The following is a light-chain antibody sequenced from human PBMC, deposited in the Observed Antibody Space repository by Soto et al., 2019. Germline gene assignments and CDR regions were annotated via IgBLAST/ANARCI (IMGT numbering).Light chain of an antibody. J-gene: IGLJ1*01. Sequence: QSALTQPASVSGSPGQSFTISCTGTSSDVGGYNYVSWYQQHPGKSPKLMIYEVSNRPSGVSNRFSGSKSGNTASLTISEPQDEEVADNSYSSYTSRSTKVCGAETKGIV. CDR1: SSDVGGYNY. CDR3: SSYTSRSTKV. CDR2: EVS. V-gene: IGLV2-14*01.